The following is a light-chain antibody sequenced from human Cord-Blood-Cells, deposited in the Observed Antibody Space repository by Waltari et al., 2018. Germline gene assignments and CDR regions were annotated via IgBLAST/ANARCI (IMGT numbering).Light chain of an antibody. CDR1: SSDVGGYNY. Sequence: QSALTQPASVSGSPGQSLTIPCTETSSDVGGYNYVSFYQKHPGKAPKLMIYHVSNRPSGCSNRFSGSKSGTTASLTISGLQAENEADYNCSSYTSSSTVVFGGGTKLTVL. CDR2: HVS. CDR3: SSYTSSSTVV. V-gene: IGLV2-14*01. J-gene: IGLJ2*01.